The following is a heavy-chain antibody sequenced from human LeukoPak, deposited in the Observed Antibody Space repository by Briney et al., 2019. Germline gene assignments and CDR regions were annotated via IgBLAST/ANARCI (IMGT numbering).Heavy chain of an antibody. J-gene: IGHJ5*02. Sequence: ASVNVSCKASGYTFFGYYMHWVRQAPGQGLEWMGWIDPNSGGTNYAQKFQGRVTMTRDTSISTAYMELTRLRSDDTAVYYCARAFTGTSRRYGDYWFDPWGQGSLVTVSS. D-gene: IGHD4-17*01. V-gene: IGHV1-2*02. CDR3: ARAFTGTSRRYGDYWFDP. CDR1: GYTFFGYY. CDR2: IDPNSGGT.